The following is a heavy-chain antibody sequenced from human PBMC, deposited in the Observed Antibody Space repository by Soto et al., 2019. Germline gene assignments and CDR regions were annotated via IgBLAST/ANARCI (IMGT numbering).Heavy chain of an antibody. J-gene: IGHJ5*02. CDR1: DVSIRNGDYY. CDR2: IYYSGST. CDR3: ARVPGP. V-gene: IGHV4-30-4*01. Sequence: SETMSHTYTVSDVSIRNGDYYWSWIRQPPGKGLEWIGYIYYSGSTYYNPSLKSRVTISVDRSKNQFSLKLSSVTAADTAVYYCARVPGPWGQGTLVTVSS. D-gene: IGHD7-27*01.